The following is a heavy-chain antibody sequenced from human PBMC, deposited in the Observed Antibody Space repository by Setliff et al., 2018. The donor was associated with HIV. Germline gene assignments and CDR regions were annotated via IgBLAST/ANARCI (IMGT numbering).Heavy chain of an antibody. CDR1: GYSFTSYW. Sequence: PGESLKISCKGSGYSFTSYWIAWVRQMPGKGLEWMGVIYPDESDSRYSPSFQGHVTISADKSISTAYLQWSSLKASDTAVYYCAKDIPGPGINSGRIKNWFDPWGEGTLVTVSS. V-gene: IGHV5-51*01. CDR3: AKDIPGPGINSGRIKNWFDP. CDR2: IYPDESDS. D-gene: IGHD6-19*01. J-gene: IGHJ5*02.